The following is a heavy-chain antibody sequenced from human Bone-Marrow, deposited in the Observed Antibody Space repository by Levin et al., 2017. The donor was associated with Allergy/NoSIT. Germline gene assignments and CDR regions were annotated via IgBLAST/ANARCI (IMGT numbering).Heavy chain of an antibody. CDR3: ARGHFPYYYYGMDV. CDR2: VSAYSGNT. V-gene: IGHV1-18*01. Sequence: GASVKVSCKASGYTFTTYGLTWVRQVPGQGLEWMGWVSAYSGNTNYALNLQDRVTMTTDTATNTAYMELTSLRSDDTAIYYCARGHFPYYYYGMDVWGQGTTVVVSS. J-gene: IGHJ6*02. CDR1: GYTFTTYG.